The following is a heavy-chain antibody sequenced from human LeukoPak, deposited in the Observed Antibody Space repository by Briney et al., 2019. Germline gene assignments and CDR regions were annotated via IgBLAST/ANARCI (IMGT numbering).Heavy chain of an antibody. CDR3: ARFNRAARPDYYFDY. V-gene: IGHV3-7*01. D-gene: IGHD6-6*01. CDR1: GFTFRTYW. J-gene: IGHJ4*02. CDR2: IKQDGSEK. Sequence: GGSPRLSCAASGFTFRTYWMSWVRQAPGKGLEWVANIKQDGSEKHYVDSVKGRFTISRDNAKNSLYLQMNSLRAEDTAVYYCARFNRAARPDYYFDYWGQGTLVTVSS.